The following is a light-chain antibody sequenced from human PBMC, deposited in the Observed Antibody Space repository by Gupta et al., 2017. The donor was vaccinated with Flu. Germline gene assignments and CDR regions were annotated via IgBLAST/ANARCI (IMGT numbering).Light chain of an antibody. CDR2: AAS. CDR1: QSISSY. CDR3: QQSDSNPLT. J-gene: IGKJ1*01. Sequence: IQTTHSPSSLSASVGDRVTITCRASQSISSYLAWYQQKPGKAPKLLIYAASSLQSGVPSRFSGSGSGTDFTLTISRLQPEDFATYYCQQSDSNPLTFGEGTKVEIK. V-gene: IGKV1-39*01.